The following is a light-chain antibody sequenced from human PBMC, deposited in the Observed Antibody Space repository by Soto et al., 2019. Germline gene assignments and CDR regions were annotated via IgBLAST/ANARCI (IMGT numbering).Light chain of an antibody. V-gene: IGKV1-5*03. J-gene: IGKJ1*01. CDR2: KAS. Sequence: IQMTQSPSTLSGSVGDRVTITCRASQTISSWLAWYQQKPGKAPKLLIYKASTLKSGVPSRFSGSGSGTEFPLTISSLQPDDFATYYCQHYNSYSEAFGQGTKVDIK. CDR3: QHYNSYSEA. CDR1: QTISSW.